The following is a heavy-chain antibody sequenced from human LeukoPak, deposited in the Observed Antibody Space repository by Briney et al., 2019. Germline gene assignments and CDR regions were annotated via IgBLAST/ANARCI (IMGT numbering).Heavy chain of an antibody. D-gene: IGHD5-24*01. CDR3: ARQENGYNLR. V-gene: IGHV4-59*08. CDR2: IYYAGSS. CDR1: GASIKNYY. Sequence: SETLSLTCTVSGASIKNYYWSWIRQPPGKGLEWIANIYYAGSSNYNPSLKSRVTISVDTSKNQFSLKLSSVTAADTAVYYCARQENGYNLRWGQGTLVTVSS. J-gene: IGHJ4*02.